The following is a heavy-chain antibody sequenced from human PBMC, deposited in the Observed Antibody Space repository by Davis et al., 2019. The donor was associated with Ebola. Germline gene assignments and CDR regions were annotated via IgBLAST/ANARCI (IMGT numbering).Heavy chain of an antibody. J-gene: IGHJ6*02. CDR2: IYYSGST. D-gene: IGHD2-15*01. CDR1: GGSISSSSYY. CDR3: ARDHCSGGSCYVYGMDV. V-gene: IGHV4-61*05. Sequence: SETLSLTCTVSGGSISSSSYYWGWIRQPPGKGLEWIGYIYYSGSTTYNPSLRSRVTISVDTSKTQFSLKVSSVTAADTAVYYCARDHCSGGSCYVYGMDVWGQGTTVTVSS.